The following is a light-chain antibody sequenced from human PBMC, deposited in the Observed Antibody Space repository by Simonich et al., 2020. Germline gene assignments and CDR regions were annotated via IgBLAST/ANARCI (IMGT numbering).Light chain of an antibody. CDR3: SSYTSSSTWV. Sequence: QSVLTQPPSVSGAPGQRVTISCTGSSSNIGAVYDVHWYQQLPGTAPKLLIYGNSNRPSGVPDRFSGSKSGTSASLAITGLQAEDEADYYCSSYTSSSTWVFGGGTKLTVL. J-gene: IGLJ3*02. V-gene: IGLV1-40*01. CDR2: GNS. CDR1: SSNIGAVYD.